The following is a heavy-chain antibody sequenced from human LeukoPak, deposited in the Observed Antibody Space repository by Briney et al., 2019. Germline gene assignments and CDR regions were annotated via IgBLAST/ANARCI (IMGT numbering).Heavy chain of an antibody. Sequence: PSETLSLTCRVSGVSISSGSNYWGWIRQPPGKTLEWIGSIYSSGSTYYNSSLKSRVIILIDTAKNHFSLNLSSVTAADTAVCYCARSDGYGLVGIWGQGTMVTVSS. CDR3: ARSDGYGLVGI. CDR2: IYSSGST. V-gene: IGHV4-39*07. CDR1: GVSISSGSNY. D-gene: IGHD3-10*01. J-gene: IGHJ3*02.